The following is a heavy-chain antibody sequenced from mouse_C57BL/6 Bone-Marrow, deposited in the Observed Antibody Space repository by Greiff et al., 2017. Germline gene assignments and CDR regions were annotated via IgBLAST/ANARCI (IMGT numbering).Heavy chain of an antibody. Sequence: QVQLQQSGPGLVQPSQSLSITCTVSGFSLTSYGVHWVRQSPGKGLEWRGVIWSGGSTDYNAAFISRLSISKDNSKSQVFFKMNSLQADDTAIYYCARANSGSFDYWGQGTTLTVSS. CDR1: GFSLTSYG. V-gene: IGHV2-4-1*01. CDR3: ARANSGSFDY. D-gene: IGHD3-1*01. J-gene: IGHJ2*01. CDR2: IWSGGST.